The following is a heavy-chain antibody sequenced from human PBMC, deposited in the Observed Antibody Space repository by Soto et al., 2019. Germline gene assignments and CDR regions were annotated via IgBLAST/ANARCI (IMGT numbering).Heavy chain of an antibody. CDR1: GYSFTTYG. CDR2: ISGYNGNT. CDR3: AREGPAPYYYYGMDV. J-gene: IGHJ6*02. Sequence: QGQLVQSRGEVKKPGASVKVSCKTSGYSFTTYGISWGRQAPGQGLEWMGWISGYNGNTNYAQKLQGRVTMTTDTSTSTAYMELRSLRSADTGVYYCAREGPAPYYYYGMDVWGQGSTVAVSS. V-gene: IGHV1-18*01.